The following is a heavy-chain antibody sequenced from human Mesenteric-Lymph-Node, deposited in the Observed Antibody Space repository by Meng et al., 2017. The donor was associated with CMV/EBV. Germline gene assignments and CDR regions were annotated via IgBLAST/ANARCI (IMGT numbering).Heavy chain of an antibody. CDR3: ARGGRTFPRITIFGVVPAEYFQH. V-gene: IGHV4-34*01. Sequence: SETLSLTCAVYGGSFSGYYWSWIRQPPGKGLEWIGEINHSGSTNYNPSPKSRVTISVDTSKNQFSLKLSSVTAADTAVYYFARGGRTFPRITIFGVVPAEYFQHWGQGTLVTVSS. CDR2: INHSGST. CDR1: GGSFSGYY. J-gene: IGHJ1*01. D-gene: IGHD3-3*01.